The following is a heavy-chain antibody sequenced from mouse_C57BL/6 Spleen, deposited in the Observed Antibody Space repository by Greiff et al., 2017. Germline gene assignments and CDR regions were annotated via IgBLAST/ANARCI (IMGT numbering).Heavy chain of an antibody. D-gene: IGHD2-5*01. J-gene: IGHJ3*01. Sequence: VQLQQPGAELVKPGASVKMSCKASGYTFTSYWITWVKQRPGQGLEWIGDIYPGSGSTNYNEQFKSKATLTVDTSSITAYMQLSMLTSEDSAVYYCARKDPDFSNSFAYWGQGTLVTVSA. CDR2: IYPGSGST. CDR1: GYTFTSYW. V-gene: IGHV1-55*01. CDR3: ARKDPDFSNSFAY.